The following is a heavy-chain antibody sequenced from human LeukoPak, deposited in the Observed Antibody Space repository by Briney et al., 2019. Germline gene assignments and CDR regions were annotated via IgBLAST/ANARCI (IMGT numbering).Heavy chain of an antibody. V-gene: IGHV1-2*02. D-gene: IGHD6-6*01. CDR2: INPNSGGT. J-gene: IGHJ5*02. CDR1: GYTFTGYY. CDR3: ARDLREAARPLDP. Sequence: ASVKVSCKASGYTFTGYYMHWVRQAPGQGLEWMGWINPNSGGTNYAQKFQGRVTMTRDTSISTAYMELSRLRSDDTAVYYCARDLREAARPLDPWGQGTLVTVSS.